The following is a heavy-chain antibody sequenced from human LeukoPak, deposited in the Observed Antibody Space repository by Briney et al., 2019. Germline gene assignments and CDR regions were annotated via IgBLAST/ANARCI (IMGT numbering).Heavy chain of an antibody. V-gene: IGHV3-48*01. CDR3: ARAHPGDYSDFQFDY. CDR2: ISSTSSTI. J-gene: IGHJ4*02. CDR1: GFTFSSFS. Sequence: AGSLRLSCAASGFTFSSFSMNWVRQAPGKGLEWVSYISSTSSTIYYADSVKGRFTISRDNAKNSLYLQMNSLRAEDTTVYYCARAHPGDYSDFQFDYWDQGTLVTVSS. D-gene: IGHD4-11*01.